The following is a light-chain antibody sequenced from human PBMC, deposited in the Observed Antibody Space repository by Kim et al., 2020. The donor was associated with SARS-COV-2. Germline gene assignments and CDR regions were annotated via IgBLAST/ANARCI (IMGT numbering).Light chain of an antibody. CDR2: YDR. J-gene: IGLJ7*01. Sequence: PGRTTTITTGRTTIPTKLLHWYPQKKAQAPVLVIFYDRDRPSGIPGRFSASDSGNTATLTISRVEAGDEADYYCQVWYSSSDHPVFGGGTQLTVL. V-gene: IGLV3-21*04. CDR3: QVWYSSSDHPV. CDR1: TIPTKL.